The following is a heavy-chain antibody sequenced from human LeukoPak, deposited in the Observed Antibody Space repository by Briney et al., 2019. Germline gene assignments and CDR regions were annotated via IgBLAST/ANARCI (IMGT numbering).Heavy chain of an antibody. Sequence: GGSLRLSCAASGFTFSSYGMHWARQAPGKGLEWVAVISYDGSNKYYADSVKGRFTISRDNSKNTLYLQMNSLRAEDTAVYYCAKGPHQGYGDYLDYWGREPWSPSPQ. CDR3: AKGPHQGYGDYLDY. V-gene: IGHV3-30*18. J-gene: IGHJ4*02. CDR2: ISYDGSNK. D-gene: IGHD4-17*01. CDR1: GFTFSSYG.